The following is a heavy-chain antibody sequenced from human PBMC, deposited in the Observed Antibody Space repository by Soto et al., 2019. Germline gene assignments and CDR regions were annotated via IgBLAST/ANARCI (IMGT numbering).Heavy chain of an antibody. Sequence: SSETLSLTCAVSGGSISSGGYSWSWIRQPPGKGLEWIGYIYHSGSTYYNPSLKSRVTISVDRSKNQFSLKLSSVTAADTAVYYCARGWGFDYWGQGTLVTVSS. CDR1: GGSISSGGYS. D-gene: IGHD3-16*01. V-gene: IGHV4-30-2*02. J-gene: IGHJ4*02. CDR3: ARGWGFDY. CDR2: IYHSGST.